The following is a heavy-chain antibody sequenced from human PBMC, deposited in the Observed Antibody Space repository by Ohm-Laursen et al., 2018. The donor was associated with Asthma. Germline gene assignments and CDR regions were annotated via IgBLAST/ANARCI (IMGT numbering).Heavy chain of an antibody. CDR3: AREAGGGYSQTYYFDY. V-gene: IGHV4-30-4*02. Sequence: PSDTLSLTCTVSGGSISSGDYYWSWIRQPPGKGLEWIGYIYYSGSTYYNPSLKSRVTISVDTSKNQFSLKLSSVTAADTAVYYCAREAGGGYSQTYYFDYWGQGTLVTVSS. CDR2: IYYSGST. CDR1: GGSISSGDYY. D-gene: IGHD5-24*01. J-gene: IGHJ4*02.